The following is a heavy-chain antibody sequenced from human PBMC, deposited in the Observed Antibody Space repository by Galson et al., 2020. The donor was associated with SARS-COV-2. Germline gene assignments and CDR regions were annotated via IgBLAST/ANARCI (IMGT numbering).Heavy chain of an antibody. J-gene: IGHJ5*02. D-gene: IGHD3-10*01. CDR1: GFTFSSYA. CDR3: ARSGSGSYKGWFDP. CDR2: ISYDGSNK. V-gene: IGHV3-30*04. Sequence: GESLKISCAASGFTFSSYAMHWVRQAPGKGLEWVAVISYDGSNKYYADSVKGRFTISRDNSKNTLYLQMNSLRAEDTAVYYCARSGSGSYKGWFDPWGQGTLVTVSS.